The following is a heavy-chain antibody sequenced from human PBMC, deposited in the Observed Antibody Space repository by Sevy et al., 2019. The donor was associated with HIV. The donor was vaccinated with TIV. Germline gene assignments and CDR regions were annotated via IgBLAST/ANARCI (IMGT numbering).Heavy chain of an antibody. J-gene: IGHJ4*02. D-gene: IGHD3-10*01. CDR1: GGSISSYY. CDR2: IYYSGST. Sequence: SETLSLTCTVSGGSISSYYWSWIRQPPGKGLEWIGYIYYSGSTNYNPSLKSRVTISVDTSKNQFSLKLSSVTAADTAVHYCARTIYYGSGPIDYWGQGTLVTVSS. CDR3: ARTIYYGSGPIDY. V-gene: IGHV4-59*01.